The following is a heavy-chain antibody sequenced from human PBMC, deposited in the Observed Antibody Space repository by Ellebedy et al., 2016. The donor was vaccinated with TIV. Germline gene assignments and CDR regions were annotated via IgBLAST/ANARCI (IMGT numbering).Heavy chain of an antibody. CDR1: GYTLTELS. D-gene: IGHD6-13*01. J-gene: IGHJ5*02. CDR2: FDPEDGET. V-gene: IGHV1-24*01. CDR3: ATRRDLLVHNWFDP. Sequence: AASVKVSCKVSGYTLTELSMHWVRQAPGKGLEWMGGFDPEDGETIYAQIFQGRVTMTEDTSTDTAYMELSSLRSEDTAVYYCATRRDLLVHNWFDPWGQGTLVTVSS.